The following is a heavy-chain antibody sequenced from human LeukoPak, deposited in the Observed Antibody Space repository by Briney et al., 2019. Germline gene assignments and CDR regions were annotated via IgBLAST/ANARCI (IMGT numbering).Heavy chain of an antibody. J-gene: IGHJ5*02. D-gene: IGHD3-9*01. CDR2: IYYSGST. CDR1: GGSISSYY. Sequence: SETLSFTCTVSGGSISSYYWSWIRQPPGKGLEWIGSIYYSGSTYYNPSLKSRVTISVDTSKNQFSLKLSSVTAADTAVYYCARVRDYDILTGYWDPWGQGTLVTVSS. V-gene: IGHV4-59*12. CDR3: ARVRDYDILTGYWDP.